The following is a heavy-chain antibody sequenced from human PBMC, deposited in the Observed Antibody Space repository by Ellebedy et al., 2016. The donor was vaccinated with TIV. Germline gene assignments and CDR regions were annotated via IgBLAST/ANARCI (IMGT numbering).Heavy chain of an antibody. V-gene: IGHV3-23*01. Sequence: GGSLRLXXAASGITFSSYAMSWVRQAPGKGLEWVSAISGSGGSTYYADSVKGRFTIPRDNSKNTLYLQMNSLRAEDTAVYYCAKVGAMTAGAFDIWGQGTMVTVSS. CDR2: ISGSGGST. CDR1: GITFSSYA. J-gene: IGHJ3*02. D-gene: IGHD3-10*01. CDR3: AKVGAMTAGAFDI.